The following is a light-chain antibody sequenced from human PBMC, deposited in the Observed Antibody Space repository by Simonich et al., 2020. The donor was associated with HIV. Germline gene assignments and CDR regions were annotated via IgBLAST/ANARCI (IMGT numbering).Light chain of an antibody. J-gene: IGLJ3*02. CDR1: IGHSSYI. CDR2: LEGSGSY. V-gene: IGLV4-60*03. Sequence: QPVLTQSSSAYASLGSSVTLTCTLRIGHSSYIIAWHQQQPGKAPRYLMKLEGSGSYNKGSGVPDRFSGSSSGADRYLTIANLQSEDEADYYCETWDSNTWVFGGGTKLTVL. CDR3: ETWDSNTWV.